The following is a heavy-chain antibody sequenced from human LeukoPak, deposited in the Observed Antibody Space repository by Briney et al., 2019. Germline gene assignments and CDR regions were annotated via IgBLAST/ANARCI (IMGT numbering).Heavy chain of an antibody. V-gene: IGHV3-7*01. CDR1: GFTFSSYW. J-gene: IGHJ3*02. D-gene: IGHD5-12*01. Sequence: GGSLRLSCEASGFTFSSYWMSWVRQAPGKGLEWVANIRDDGGEIYYVDSVKGRFTISRDNAKSSLFLQMNSLRAEDTAVYYCASTPSRGYDSSTDAFDIWGQGTMATVSS. CDR2: IRDDGGEI. CDR3: ASTPSRGYDSSTDAFDI.